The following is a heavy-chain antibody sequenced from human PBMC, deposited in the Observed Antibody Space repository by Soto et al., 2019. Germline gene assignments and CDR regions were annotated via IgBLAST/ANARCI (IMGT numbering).Heavy chain of an antibody. CDR3: AKDLRRSGSYFHTLDY. J-gene: IGHJ4*02. Sequence: GGSLRLSCAASGFTFSSYGMHWVRQAPGKGLEWVAVISYDGSNKYYADSVKGRFTISRDNSKNTLYLQMNSLRAEDTAVYYCAKDLRRSGSYFHTLDYWGQGTLVTVSS. V-gene: IGHV3-30*18. D-gene: IGHD1-26*01. CDR2: ISYDGSNK. CDR1: GFTFSSYG.